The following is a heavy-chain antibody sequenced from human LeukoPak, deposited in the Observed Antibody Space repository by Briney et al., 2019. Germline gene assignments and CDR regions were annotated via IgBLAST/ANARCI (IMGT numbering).Heavy chain of an antibody. D-gene: IGHD1-14*01. Sequence: SETLSLTCTVSGGSISSSSYYWGWIRQPPGKGLRWIGTMYHSGSTNYNPSLKSRVTISVDKSKNQFSLKLSSVTAADTAVYYCARNQRRGSPNIGYWGQGTLVTVSS. CDR1: GGSISSSSYY. V-gene: IGHV4-39*07. CDR3: ARNQRRGSPNIGY. J-gene: IGHJ4*02. CDR2: MYHSGST.